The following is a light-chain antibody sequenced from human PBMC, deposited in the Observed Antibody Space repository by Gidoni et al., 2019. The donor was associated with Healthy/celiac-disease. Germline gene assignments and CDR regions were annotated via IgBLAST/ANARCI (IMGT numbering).Light chain of an antibody. Sequence: DIQMTPSPSSLSASVGDRVTITCRASQSISSYLNWYKQKPGKDPKLLIYAASSLQSGVPSRFSGSGSGTDFTLTIISLQPEDFATYYCQQSYSTPRTFGQGTKVEIK. CDR2: AAS. CDR1: QSISSY. V-gene: IGKV1-39*01. CDR3: QQSYSTPRT. J-gene: IGKJ1*01.